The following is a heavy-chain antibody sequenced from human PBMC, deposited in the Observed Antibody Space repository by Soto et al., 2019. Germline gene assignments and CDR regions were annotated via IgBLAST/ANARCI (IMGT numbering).Heavy chain of an antibody. D-gene: IGHD5-18*01. J-gene: IGHJ5*02. V-gene: IGHV3-64D*06. CDR1: VFTFSNYA. CDR3: VKPRSSGDFYGYPEP. Sequence: HPGGSLRLSCSASVFTFSNYAMHLVRQGPGKGLEYVSAISTNGGSPYYADSVKGRFTISRDHYKNTLYLKMSSLRGEDTAVYYCVKPRSSGDFYGYPEPWGEGT. CDR2: ISTNGGSP.